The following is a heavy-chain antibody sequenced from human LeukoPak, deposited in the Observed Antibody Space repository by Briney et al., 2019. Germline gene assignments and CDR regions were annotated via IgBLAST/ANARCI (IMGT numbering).Heavy chain of an antibody. J-gene: IGHJ4*02. D-gene: IGHD3-22*01. CDR3: ARGYYYDSSSYYRDLDY. CDR1: GYTFTGYY. V-gene: IGHV1-2*02. Sequence: GASVKVSCKASGYTFTGYYMHWVRQAPGQGLEWMGWINPNSGGTNYAQKFQGRVTMTRNTSIRTAYMELSSLRSEDTAVYYCARGYYYDSSSYYRDLDYWGQGTLVTVSS. CDR2: INPNSGGT.